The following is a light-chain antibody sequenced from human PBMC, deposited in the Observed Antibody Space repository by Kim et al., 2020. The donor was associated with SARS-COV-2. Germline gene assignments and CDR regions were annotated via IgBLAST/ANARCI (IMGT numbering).Light chain of an antibody. CDR2: GAS. J-gene: IGKJ4*01. CDR1: PTVSSSY. CDR3: QHYDSSPLT. V-gene: IGKV3-20*01. Sequence: SPGERATLSCRASPTVSSSYLAWYQQRPGQAPRPRIYGASSRATGIPDRFIGSGSGTDFTLTISRLEPEDFAVYYCQHYDSSPLTFGGGTKVDIK.